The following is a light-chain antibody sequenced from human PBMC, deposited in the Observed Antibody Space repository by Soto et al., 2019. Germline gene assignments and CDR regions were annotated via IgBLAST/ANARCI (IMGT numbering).Light chain of an antibody. Sequence: DLKMTQSPSTLSGKVGARVTITCRASQTISSWLAWYQQKPGKAPKLLIYKASTLKSGVPSRFSGIGSGTECTLNFRSLQPDDAATYDGQQYNSYSQTFGQGTNVDIK. V-gene: IGKV1-5*03. J-gene: IGKJ1*01. CDR1: QTISSW. CDR2: KAS. CDR3: QQYNSYSQT.